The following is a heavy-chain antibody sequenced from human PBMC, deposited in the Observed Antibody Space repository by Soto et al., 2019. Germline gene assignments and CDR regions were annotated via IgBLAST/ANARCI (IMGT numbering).Heavy chain of an antibody. J-gene: IGHJ4*02. CDR3: ARDSVRFLEHFSKDYFDY. V-gene: IGHV3-33*08. CDR1: GFTFSDYG. D-gene: IGHD3-3*01. Sequence: QVHLVESGGGVVQPGGSLRLSCAGSGFTFSDYGMHWVRQAPGKGLEWVAVLWYDGSGEYYTDSVRGRFTISRVNSKNTLYLQMNNLGDEDTGVYYCARDSVRFLEHFSKDYFDYWGQGTRVTVSS. CDR2: LWYDGSGE.